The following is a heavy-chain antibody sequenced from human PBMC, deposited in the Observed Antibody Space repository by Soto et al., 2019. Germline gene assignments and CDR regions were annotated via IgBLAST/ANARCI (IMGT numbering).Heavy chain of an antibody. D-gene: IGHD2-15*01. CDR1: GFTFTSSA. CDR3: AADRPSDSRYCSGGSCYSTGYYYYGMDV. J-gene: IGHJ6*02. V-gene: IGHV1-58*01. Sequence: GASVKVSCKASGFTFTSSAVQWVRQARGQRLEWIGWIVVGSGNTNYAQKFQERVTITRDMSTSTAYMELSSLRSEDTAVYYCAADRPSDSRYCSGGSCYSTGYYYYGMDVWGQGTTVTVSS. CDR2: IVVGSGNT.